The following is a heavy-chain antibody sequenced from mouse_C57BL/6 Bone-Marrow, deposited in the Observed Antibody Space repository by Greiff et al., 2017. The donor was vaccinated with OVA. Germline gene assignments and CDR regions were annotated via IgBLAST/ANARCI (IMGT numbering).Heavy chain of an antibody. V-gene: IGHV5-4*01. J-gene: IGHJ2*01. CDR1: GFTFSSYA. CDR2: ISDGGSYI. D-gene: IGHD2-4*01. Sequence: EVKLMESGGGLVKPGGSLKLSCAASGFTFSSYAMSWVRQTPEKRLEWVATISDGGSYIYYPENVKGRFTISRDNAKNNLYLQMSHLKSEDTAMYYCARDRGYDYEWDYWGQGTTLTVAS. CDR3: ARDRGYDYEWDY.